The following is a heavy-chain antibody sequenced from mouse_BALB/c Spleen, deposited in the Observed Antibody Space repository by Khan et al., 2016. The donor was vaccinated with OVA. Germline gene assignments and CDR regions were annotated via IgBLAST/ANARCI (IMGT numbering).Heavy chain of an antibody. CDR2: ISSGDTT. V-gene: IGHV5-6-5*01. Sequence: EVQVVESGGGLVKPGGSLKLSCAASGFTFSNYGVSWVRQTPEKRLEWVASISSGDTTYYPDSDKGRFTISRDNARNILYLHMSSLRSEDTAMDYCARDYGFAYWGQGTLVTVSA. CDR1: GFTFSNYG. D-gene: IGHD1-1*01. J-gene: IGHJ3*01. CDR3: ARDYGFAY.